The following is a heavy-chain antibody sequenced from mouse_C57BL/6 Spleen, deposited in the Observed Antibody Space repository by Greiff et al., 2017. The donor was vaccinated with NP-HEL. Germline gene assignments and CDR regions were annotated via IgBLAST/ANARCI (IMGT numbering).Heavy chain of an antibody. Sequence: EVKLVESGGGLVKPGGSLKLSCEASGFTFSDYGMHWVRQAPEKGLEWVAYISSGSSTIYYADTVKGRFTISRDNAKNTLFLQMTSLRSEDTAMYYCARREAFDYWGQGTTLTVSS. CDR1: GFTFSDYG. CDR2: ISSGSSTI. V-gene: IGHV5-17*01. CDR3: ARREAFDY. J-gene: IGHJ2*01.